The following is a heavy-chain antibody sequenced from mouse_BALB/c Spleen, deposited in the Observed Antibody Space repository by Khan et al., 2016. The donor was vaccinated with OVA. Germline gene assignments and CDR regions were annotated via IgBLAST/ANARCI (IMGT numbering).Heavy chain of an antibody. D-gene: IGHD3-1*01. J-gene: IGHJ3*01. CDR2: IRYDGNS. CDR1: GYSITSGYF. Sequence: EVQLQESGPGLVKPSQSLSLTCSVTGYSITSGYFWNWIRQFPGNKLEWVGYIRYDGNSNYYPSLKNRISISRDTSKNQFFQKLNSVTPEDTAKYYCARGGSSGPAWFTNWGQGTLVTVSA. V-gene: IGHV3-6*02. CDR3: ARGGSSGPAWFTN.